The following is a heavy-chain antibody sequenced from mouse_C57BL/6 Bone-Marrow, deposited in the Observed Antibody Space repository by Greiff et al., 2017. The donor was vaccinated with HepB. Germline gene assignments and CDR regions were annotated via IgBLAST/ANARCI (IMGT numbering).Heavy chain of an antibody. D-gene: IGHD2-4*01. J-gene: IGHJ4*01. V-gene: IGHV5-4*01. CDR1: GFTFSSYA. CDR3: ARDGDYDNYAMDY. Sequence: EVMLVESGGGLVKPGGSLKLSCAASGFTFSSYAMSWVRQTPEKRLEWVATISDGGSYTYYPDNVKGRFTISRDNAKNNLYLQMSHLKSEDTAMYYCARDGDYDNYAMDYWGQGTSVTVSS. CDR2: ISDGGSYT.